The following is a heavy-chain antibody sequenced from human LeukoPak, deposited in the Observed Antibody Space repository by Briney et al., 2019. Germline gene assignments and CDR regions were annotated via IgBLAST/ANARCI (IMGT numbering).Heavy chain of an antibody. V-gene: IGHV3-72*01. J-gene: IGHJ4*02. CDR2: IRNKANSYTT. Sequence: GGSLRLSCAASGFTFSDHYMDWVRQAPGKGLEWVGRIRNKANSYTTEYAASVKGRFTISRDDSRSTAYLQMDNVRPEDTGIYYCTRDEYGYGSNFFDYWGQGTLVTVST. CDR1: GFTFSDHY. CDR3: TRDEYGYGSNFFDY. D-gene: IGHD5-18*01.